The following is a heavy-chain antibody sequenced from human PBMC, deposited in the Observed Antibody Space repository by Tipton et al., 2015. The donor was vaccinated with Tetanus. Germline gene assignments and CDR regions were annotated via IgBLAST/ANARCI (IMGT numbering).Heavy chain of an antibody. J-gene: IGHJ4*02. Sequence: SGFTFSSYWMHWVRQAPGEGLVWVSRINIDGSTTDYADSVRGRFTISRDNAKNTLFLQMNSLRAEDTAVYFCARICSGTTCNAPYWGQGTLVTVSS. D-gene: IGHD2-2*01. CDR3: ARICSGTTCNAPY. CDR2: INIDGSTT. V-gene: IGHV3-74*01. CDR1: GFTFSSYW.